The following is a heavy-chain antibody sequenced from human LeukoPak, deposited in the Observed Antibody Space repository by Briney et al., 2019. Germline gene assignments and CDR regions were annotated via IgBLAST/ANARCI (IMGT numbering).Heavy chain of an antibody. Sequence: SETLSLTCTVSGGSISSYYWSWIRQPPGKGLGWIGYIYYSGSTNYNPSLKSRVTISVDTSKNQFSLKLSSVTAADTAVYYCASDIAAAGVFTFDYWGQGTLVTVSS. D-gene: IGHD6-13*01. V-gene: IGHV4-59*01. CDR3: ASDIAAAGVFTFDY. CDR2: IYYSGST. CDR1: GGSISSYY. J-gene: IGHJ4*02.